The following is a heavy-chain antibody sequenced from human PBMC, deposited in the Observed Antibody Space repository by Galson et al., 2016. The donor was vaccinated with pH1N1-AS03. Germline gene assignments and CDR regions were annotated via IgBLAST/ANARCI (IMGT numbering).Heavy chain of an antibody. CDR2: IWPSGTT. D-gene: IGHD1-26*01. V-gene: IGHV4-4*02. CDR1: GGSIDSSNW. J-gene: IGHJ3*01. Sequence: SETLSLTCAVSGGSIDSSNWWSWVRQPPGKGLEWVGEIWPSGTTNYNPSLKSRVTISLDKSNNQFSLMLISVTAADTAMYYCARDYIVGATRGAGTFDVWGHGTMVTVSS. CDR3: ARDYIVGATRGAGTFDV.